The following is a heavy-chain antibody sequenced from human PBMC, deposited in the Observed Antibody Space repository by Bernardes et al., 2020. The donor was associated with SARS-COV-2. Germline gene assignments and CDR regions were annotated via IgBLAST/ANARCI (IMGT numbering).Heavy chain of an antibody. CDR2: IYWDDDK. V-gene: IGHV2-5*02. CDR3: AHRLATVTNYYFDY. D-gene: IGHD4-17*01. CDR1: GFSLSTSGVG. J-gene: IGHJ4*02. Sequence: SGPTLVKPTQTLTLTCSFSGFSLSTSGVGVGWIRQPPGKALEWLALIYWDDDKRYSPSLKSRLTITKDTSKNQVVLTMTNMDPVDTATYYCAHRLATVTNYYFDYWGQGTLVTVSS.